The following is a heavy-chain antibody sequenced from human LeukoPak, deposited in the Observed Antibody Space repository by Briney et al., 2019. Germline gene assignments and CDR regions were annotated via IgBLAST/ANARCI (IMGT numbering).Heavy chain of an antibody. D-gene: IGHD3-10*01. J-gene: IGHJ4*01. CDR2: IYYSGST. Sequence: SETLSLTCTVSGGSISSYYWSWIRQPPGKGLEWIGYIYYSGSTNYNPSLKSRVTISVDTSKNQFSLKLSSVTAADTAVYYCARVWFGAKRPFDYWGQGTLVTVSS. CDR3: ARVWFGAKRPFDY. V-gene: IGHV4-59*01. CDR1: GGSISSYY.